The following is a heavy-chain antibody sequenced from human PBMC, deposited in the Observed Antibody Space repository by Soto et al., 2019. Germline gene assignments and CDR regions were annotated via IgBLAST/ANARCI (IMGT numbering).Heavy chain of an antibody. CDR1: GASISSDY. V-gene: IGHV4-59*12. J-gene: IGHJ6*02. Sequence: SETLSLTCTVSGASISSDYWSWVRQPPGRGLGWIAYIHYSGDTNHNPSLKSRVTISIDTSKNQFSLRLSSVTAADTAVYYCVRSNPNTKFGVNAPRGMDVWGLGTTVTVSS. CDR2: IHYSGDT. D-gene: IGHD3-3*01. CDR3: VRSNPNTKFGVNAPRGMDV.